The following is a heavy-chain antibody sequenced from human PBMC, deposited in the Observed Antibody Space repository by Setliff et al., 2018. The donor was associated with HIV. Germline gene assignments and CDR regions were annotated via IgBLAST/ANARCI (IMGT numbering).Heavy chain of an antibody. CDR2: FDPEDGET. V-gene: IGHV1-24*01. J-gene: IGHJ3*02. CDR1: GYTLTELT. D-gene: IGHD6-19*01. CDR3: ASIAVANDAFDI. Sequence: ASVKVSCKVSGYTLTELTMHWVRQAPGKGLEWMGGFDPEDGETIYAQKFQGRVTMTEDTSTDTAYMELSSLRSEDTAVYYCASIAVANDAFDIWGQGTMVTVS.